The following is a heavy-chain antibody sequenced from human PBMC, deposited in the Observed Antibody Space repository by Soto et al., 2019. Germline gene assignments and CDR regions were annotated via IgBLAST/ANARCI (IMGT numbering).Heavy chain of an antibody. CDR1: GFTFSSYW. CDR3: ARVWSSGYYILFDY. D-gene: IGHD3-22*01. V-gene: IGHV3-7*01. J-gene: IGHJ4*02. Sequence: GSLRLSCAASGFTFSSYWMSWVRQAPGKGLEWVANIKQDGSEKYYVDSVKGRFTISRDNAKNSLYLQMNSLRAEDTAVYYCARVWSSGYYILFDYWGQGTLVTVSS. CDR2: IKQDGSEK.